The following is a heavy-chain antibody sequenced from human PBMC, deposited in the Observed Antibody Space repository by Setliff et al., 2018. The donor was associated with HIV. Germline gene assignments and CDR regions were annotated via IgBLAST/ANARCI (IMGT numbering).Heavy chain of an antibody. CDR1: GYTFNSNY. D-gene: IGHD3-9*01. J-gene: IGHJ3*02. V-gene: IGHV1-46*02. Sequence: GASVKVSCKASGYTFNSNYMHWVRQAPGQGLEWMGLINPTGAITFYPQKFQARVTMTRDTSTSTVYLELRSLRSEDTAVYYCAREYDVLTGYYISAFDIWGQGTMVTVSS. CDR3: AREYDVLTGYYISAFDI. CDR2: INPTGAIT.